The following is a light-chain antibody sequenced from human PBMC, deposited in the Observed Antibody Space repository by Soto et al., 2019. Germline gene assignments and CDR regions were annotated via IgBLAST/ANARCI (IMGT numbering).Light chain of an antibody. J-gene: IGLJ2*01. CDR1: SSNIGSNT. Sequence: QSVLTQPPSASGTPGQRVTISCSGSSSNIGSNTVNWYQQLPGTAPKLLIYSNNQRPSGVPDRFSGSKSGTSASLAISGLKSEDEADYYCAAWDDSLNVYVVFGGGTKVTVL. V-gene: IGLV1-44*01. CDR2: SNN. CDR3: AAWDDSLNVYVV.